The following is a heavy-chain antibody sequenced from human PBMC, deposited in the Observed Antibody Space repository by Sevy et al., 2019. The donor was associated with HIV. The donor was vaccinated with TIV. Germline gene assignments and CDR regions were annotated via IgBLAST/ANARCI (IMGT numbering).Heavy chain of an antibody. CDR1: GYTFTNYY. CDR2: INPSGGST. V-gene: IGHV1-46*03. Sequence: ASVKASCKASGYTFTNYYIHWVRQAPGQGLEWMGIINPSGGSTTYAQKFQGRVTMTRDTSTSTVYMQLSSLRSEDTAVYYCARDRYSGYGFEYWGQGTLVTVSS. J-gene: IGHJ4*02. CDR3: ARDRYSGYGFEY. D-gene: IGHD5-12*01.